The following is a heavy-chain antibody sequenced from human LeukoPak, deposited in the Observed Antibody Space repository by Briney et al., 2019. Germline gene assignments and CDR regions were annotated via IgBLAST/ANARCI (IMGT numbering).Heavy chain of an antibody. D-gene: IGHD3-22*01. CDR3: ATPLDYYDTSGFHQGGD. Sequence: SCKASGFTFIGHWMTWLRQAPGKGLEWVANIKEDGSKKNYVDSVKGRFTISRDNAKDSLYLQMTSLRAEDTAMYYCATPLDYYDTSGFHQGGDWGQGTLVIVSS. J-gene: IGHJ4*02. CDR1: GFTFIGHW. V-gene: IGHV3-7*03. CDR2: IKEDGSKK.